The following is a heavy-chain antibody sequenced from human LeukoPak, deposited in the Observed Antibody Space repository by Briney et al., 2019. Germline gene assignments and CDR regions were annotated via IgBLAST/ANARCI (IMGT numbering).Heavy chain of an antibody. CDR3: ARDIVKYQLLSLPNY. V-gene: IGHV1-46*01. D-gene: IGHD2-2*01. CDR1: GYTFTSYY. J-gene: IGHJ4*01. CDR2: INPSGGST. Sequence: ASVRVSCKASGYTFTSYYMHWGRQAPGQGLEWMGIINPSGGSTSYAQKFQGRVTMTRDTSTSTVYMELSSLRSEDTAVYYCARDIVKYQLLSLPNYWGQGTLVTVSS.